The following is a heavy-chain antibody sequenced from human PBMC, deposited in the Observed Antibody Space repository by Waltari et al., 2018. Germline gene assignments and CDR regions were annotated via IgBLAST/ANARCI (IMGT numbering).Heavy chain of an antibody. CDR2: ISSSSSTI. J-gene: IGHJ4*02. Sequence: EVQLVESGGGLVQPGGSLRLSCAASGFTFSSYSLNWVRQAPGKGLEWVSYISSSSSTIYYADSVKGRFTISRDNAKNSLYLQMNSLRAEDTAVYYSARGLLTYYYDSSGYPEADYWGQGTLVTVSS. CDR3: ARGLLTYYYDSSGYPEADY. V-gene: IGHV3-48*01. CDR1: GFTFSSYS. D-gene: IGHD3-22*01.